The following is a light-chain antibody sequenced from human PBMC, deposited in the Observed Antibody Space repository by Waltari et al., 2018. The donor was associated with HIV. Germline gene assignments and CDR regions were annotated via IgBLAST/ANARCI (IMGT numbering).Light chain of an antibody. J-gene: IGKJ1*01. CDR1: QSVSSN. Sequence: EKVMTQSPATLSVSPGERGTLSCRASQSVSSNLAWFQQKPGQAPRLLIYGASSRATGVPARFTGSGSGTEFTLTISSLQSEDLAVYYCQQYDDWPRTFGQGTKVEIK. V-gene: IGKV3-15*01. CDR3: QQYDDWPRT. CDR2: GAS.